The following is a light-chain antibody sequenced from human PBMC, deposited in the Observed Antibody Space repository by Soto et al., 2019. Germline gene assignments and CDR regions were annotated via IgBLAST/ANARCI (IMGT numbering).Light chain of an antibody. CDR1: SNDVGRYIH. Sequence: QSVLTKPRSVSGAPGQSVSISCTGTSNDVGRYIHVSWYQQHPGQAPKLMIYDVSKRPSGVPDRFSGSKSGNTASLTISGLQAEDEADYYCCSFAGNPYVFGTGTKVTVL. J-gene: IGLJ1*01. CDR3: CSFAGNPYV. CDR2: DVS. V-gene: IGLV2-11*01.